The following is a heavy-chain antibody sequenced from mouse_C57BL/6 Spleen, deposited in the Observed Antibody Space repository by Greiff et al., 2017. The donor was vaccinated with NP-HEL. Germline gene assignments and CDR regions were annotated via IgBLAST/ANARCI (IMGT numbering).Heavy chain of an antibody. CDR2: ISSGGSYT. D-gene: IGHD2-1*01. CDR1: GFTFSSYG. V-gene: IGHV5-6*01. CDR3: ARGGNRGAMDY. J-gene: IGHJ4*01. Sequence: EVQLVESGGDLVKPGGSLKLSCAASGFTFSSYGMSWVRQTPDKRLEWVATISSGGSYTYYPASVKGRFTISRDNAKNTLYLQMSSLKSEDTAMYDCARGGNRGAMDYWGQGTSVTVSS.